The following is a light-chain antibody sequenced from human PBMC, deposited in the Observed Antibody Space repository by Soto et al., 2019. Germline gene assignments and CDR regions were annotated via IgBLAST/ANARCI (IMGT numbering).Light chain of an antibody. CDR2: DVT. V-gene: IGLV2-11*01. Sequence: QSALTQPRSVSGSPGQSVSISCTGTISDVAGYNYVSWYQHHPGKAPKLLISDVTNRPSWVPDRFSGSKSGNTASLTISELQAEDEADYYCSSYAGNNNLVFGGGTKVAVL. J-gene: IGLJ2*01. CDR3: SSYAGNNNLV. CDR1: ISDVAGYNY.